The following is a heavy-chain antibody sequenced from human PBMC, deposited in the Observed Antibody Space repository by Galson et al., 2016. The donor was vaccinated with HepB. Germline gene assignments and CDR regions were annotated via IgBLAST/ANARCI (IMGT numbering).Heavy chain of an antibody. J-gene: IGHJ5*02. Sequence: QSGAEVTKPGESLKIPCKASGYSFTPFWIGWARQVPGKGLEWMGIIYPSDSDTRYRPSFQGRVTISADKSINTAYLQWTSLKASDTAIYYCARQRDLGGNWFDPWGQGTLVTVSS. CDR2: IYPSDSDT. V-gene: IGHV5-51*01. CDR3: ARQRDLGGNWFDP. CDR1: GYSFTPFW.